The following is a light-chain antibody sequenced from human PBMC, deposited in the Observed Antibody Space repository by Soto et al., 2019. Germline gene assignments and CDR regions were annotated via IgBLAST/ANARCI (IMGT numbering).Light chain of an antibody. V-gene: IGKV1-39*01. CDR1: QNINTY. J-gene: IGKJ3*01. CDR2: DAS. Sequence: DIQMTKSPYSLSAAVGDRVTIACLASQNINTYLNWYQQKPGKAPKLLIFDASTLQRGVPSRFSASGSGTDFTLTISSLQPEDFATYYCQLDLRPPLTFGPGTKADNK. CDR3: QLDLRPPLT.